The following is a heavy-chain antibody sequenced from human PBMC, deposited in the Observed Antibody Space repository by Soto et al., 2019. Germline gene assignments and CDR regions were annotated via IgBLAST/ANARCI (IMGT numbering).Heavy chain of an antibody. Sequence: QVQLVQSGAEVKKPGASVKVSCKASGSTFTSYAMHWVRQAPGQRLEWMGWINAGNGNTKYSQKFQGRVTITRDTSASTAYMELSSLRSEDTAVYYCALDYYDSSGYYPRHYWGQGTLVTVSS. CDR2: INAGNGNT. CDR3: ALDYYDSSGYYPRHY. D-gene: IGHD3-22*01. CDR1: GSTFTSYA. V-gene: IGHV1-3*01. J-gene: IGHJ4*02.